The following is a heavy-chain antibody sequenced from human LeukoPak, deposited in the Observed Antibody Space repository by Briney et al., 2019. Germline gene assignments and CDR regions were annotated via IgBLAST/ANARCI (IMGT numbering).Heavy chain of an antibody. CDR2: INHSGST. V-gene: IGHV4-34*01. D-gene: IGHD3-3*01. J-gene: IGHJ4*02. Sequence: PSETLSLTCTVSGGSISGYYWSWIRQPPGKGLEWIGEINHSGSTNYNPSLKSRVTISVDTSKNQFSLKLSSVTAADTAVYYCARLSWDFWSGYYLGYWGQGTLVTVSS. CDR1: GGSISGYY. CDR3: ARLSWDFWSGYYLGY.